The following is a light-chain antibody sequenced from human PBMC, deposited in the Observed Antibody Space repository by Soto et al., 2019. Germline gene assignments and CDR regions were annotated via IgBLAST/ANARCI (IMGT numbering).Light chain of an antibody. V-gene: IGKV1-5*03. CDR3: QQYNSYWT. Sequence: DIQMTQSPSTLSASVGGRVTITCRASQSINSWLAWYQQKPGKSPKLLIYKESSLESGVPSRFSGSGSGTEFTLTISSLQPDDFATYFCQQYNSYWTFGQGTQVEIK. CDR1: QSINSW. CDR2: KES. J-gene: IGKJ1*01.